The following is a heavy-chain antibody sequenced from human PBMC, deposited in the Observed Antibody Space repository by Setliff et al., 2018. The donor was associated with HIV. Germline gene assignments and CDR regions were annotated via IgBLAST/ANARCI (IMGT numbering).Heavy chain of an antibody. CDR3: ARDGRPSYSSSSGPFDY. CDR1: AYTFNSYY. Sequence: ASVKVSCKTSAYTFNSYYMHWIRQAPGQGLEWMGLIGPSGSSTTYAQNFQGRVTMTRDTSTSTVYMELSSLRSEDTAVYYCARDGRPSYSSSSGPFDYWGQGTLVTVSS. J-gene: IGHJ4*02. CDR2: IGPSGSST. V-gene: IGHV1-46*02. D-gene: IGHD6-6*01.